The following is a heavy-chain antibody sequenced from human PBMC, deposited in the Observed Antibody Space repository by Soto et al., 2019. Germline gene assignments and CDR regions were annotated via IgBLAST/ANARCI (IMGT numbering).Heavy chain of an antibody. CDR3: AGGGGVGVAGSAAFNM. Sequence: QLHLVQSGAVVKKPGASVTVSCSASGYPVTAYYMHWVRQAPGRGLEWMGGINPATGAAKYTPTFKGEVTMTRASSAMRGLMDLGGPASEGAGVFLGAGGGGVGVAGSAAFNMWGQGTLVTVSS. J-gene: IGHJ3*02. CDR2: INPATGAA. CDR1: GYPVTAYY. D-gene: IGHD3-3*01. V-gene: IGHV1-2*02.